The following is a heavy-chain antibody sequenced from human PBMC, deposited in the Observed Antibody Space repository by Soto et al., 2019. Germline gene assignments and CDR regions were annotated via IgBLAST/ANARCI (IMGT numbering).Heavy chain of an antibody. Sequence: GASVKVSCKASGYTFTSYYMHWVRQAPGQGLEWMGIINPSGGSTSYAQKFQGRVTMTRDTSTSTVYMELSSLRSEDTAVYYCARSSSSQDYYYYYGMDVWGQGTTVTVSS. CDR1: GYTFTSYY. CDR3: ARSSSSQDYYYYYGMDV. D-gene: IGHD6-6*01. CDR2: INPSGGST. J-gene: IGHJ6*02. V-gene: IGHV1-46*01.